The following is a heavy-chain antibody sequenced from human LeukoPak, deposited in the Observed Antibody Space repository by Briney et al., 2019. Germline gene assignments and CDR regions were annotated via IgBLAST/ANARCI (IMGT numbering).Heavy chain of an antibody. Sequence: PSETLSLTCAVYGGSFSGYYWSWIRQPPGKGLEWIGEINHSGTTNYNPSLKSRVTISVDTSKNQFSLKLSSVTAADTAVYSCARGGVSVIPAAPTHYGMDVWGQGTTVTVSS. J-gene: IGHJ6*02. CDR1: GGSFSGYY. CDR3: ARGGVSVIPAAPTHYGMDV. V-gene: IGHV4-34*01. CDR2: INHSGTT. D-gene: IGHD2-2*01.